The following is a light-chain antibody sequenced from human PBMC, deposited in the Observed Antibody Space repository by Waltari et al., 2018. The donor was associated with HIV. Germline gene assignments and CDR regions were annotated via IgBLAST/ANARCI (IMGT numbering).Light chain of an antibody. V-gene: IGLV3-21*02. CDR1: TLGSKS. J-gene: IGLJ2*01. Sequence: SFVLTQPPSVSVAPGQTARITCGGSTLGSKSVPWYQHRPGQAPVLVLYDDADRPSGIPERFSASSSANTATLTISRVEAGDEADYYCQVWDSSSVHVVFGGGTKLTVL. CDR2: DDA. CDR3: QVWDSSSVHVV.